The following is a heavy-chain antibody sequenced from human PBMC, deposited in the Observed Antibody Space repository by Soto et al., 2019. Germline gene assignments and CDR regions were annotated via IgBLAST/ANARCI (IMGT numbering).Heavy chain of an antibody. J-gene: IGHJ4*02. CDR1: GYTFTSYA. CDR2: INAGNGNT. CDR3: ARATIVVVTATPLGFDY. D-gene: IGHD2-21*02. Sequence: QVQLVQSGAEEKKPGASVKVSCKASGYTFTSYAMHWVRQAPGQRLEWMGWINAGNGNTKYSQKFQGRVTITRDTSXSXXYMELSSLRSEDTAVYYCARATIVVVTATPLGFDYWGQGTLVTVSS. V-gene: IGHV1-3*05.